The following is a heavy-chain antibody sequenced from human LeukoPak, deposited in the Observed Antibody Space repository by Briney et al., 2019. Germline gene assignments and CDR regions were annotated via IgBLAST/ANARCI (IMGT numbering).Heavy chain of an antibody. CDR2: ISGNNGYT. Sequence: ASVKVSCKASGYTFTSYGISWVRQAPGQGLEWMGWISGNNGYTNYAQKLQGRVTMTTDTSTNTAYMELRSLRSDDTAVYYCGRDLIDYGGNIVYWGQRTLVTVSS. J-gene: IGHJ4*02. CDR3: GRDLIDYGGNIVY. CDR1: GYTFTSYG. V-gene: IGHV1-18*01. D-gene: IGHD4-23*01.